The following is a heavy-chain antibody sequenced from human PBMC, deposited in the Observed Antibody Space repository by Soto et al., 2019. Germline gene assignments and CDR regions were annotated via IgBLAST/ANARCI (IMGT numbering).Heavy chain of an antibody. CDR3: ARESHDILTGPPWVWYFDL. CDR1: GGSFSGYN. D-gene: IGHD3-9*01. V-gene: IGHV4-34*01. Sequence: QVQLQQWGAGPLRPLETLSLTCGVSGGSFSGYNWAWIPQPPGKGLEWIGEINDRGSINYNPSLKSRVSISVDTSKNHYSLNLRSVTAADTAVYYCARESHDILTGPPWVWYFDLWGRGTLVTVSS. CDR2: INDRGSI. J-gene: IGHJ2*01.